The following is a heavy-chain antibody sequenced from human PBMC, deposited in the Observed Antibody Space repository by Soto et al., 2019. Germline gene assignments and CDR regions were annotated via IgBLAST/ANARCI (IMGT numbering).Heavy chain of an antibody. D-gene: IGHD4-17*01. CDR3: ARVHYGGKGQHSWFDP. V-gene: IGHV1-69*13. Sequence: SVKVSCKASGGTFSSYAISWVRQAPGQGLEWMGGIIPIFGTANYAQKFQGRVTITADESTSTAYMELSSLRSEDTAVYYCARVHYGGKGQHSWFDPWGQGTLVTVSS. CDR2: IIPIFGTA. J-gene: IGHJ5*02. CDR1: GGTFSSYA.